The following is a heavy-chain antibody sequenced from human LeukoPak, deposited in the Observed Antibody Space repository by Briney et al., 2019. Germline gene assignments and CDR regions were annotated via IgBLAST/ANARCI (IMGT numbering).Heavy chain of an antibody. D-gene: IGHD2-2*02. CDR2: ISYDGSNK. Sequence: AGGSLRLSCAASGFTFSSYGMHWVRQAPGKGLEWVAVISYDGSNKYYADSVKGRFTISRDNSKNTLYLQMNSLRAEGTAVYYCAKDLIVVVPAAISNWFDPWGRGTLVTVSS. CDR1: GFTFSSYG. J-gene: IGHJ5*02. CDR3: AKDLIVVVPAAISNWFDP. V-gene: IGHV3-30*18.